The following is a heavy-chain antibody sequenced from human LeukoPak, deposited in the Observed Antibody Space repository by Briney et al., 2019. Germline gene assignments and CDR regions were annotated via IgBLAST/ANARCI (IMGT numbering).Heavy chain of an antibody. CDR1: GGSFSTYY. CDR3: ARGQRGNDYLNYFDY. D-gene: IGHD1-26*01. V-gene: IGHV4-59*01. Sequence: SETLSLTCTVTGGSFSTYYWSWIRQPPGKRLEWIGHFYYSGSTNYNPSLKIRVTISVDTSRNQFSLKLTSVTAADTAVYYCARGQRGNDYLNYFDYWGQGALVTVSS. J-gene: IGHJ4*02. CDR2: FYYSGST.